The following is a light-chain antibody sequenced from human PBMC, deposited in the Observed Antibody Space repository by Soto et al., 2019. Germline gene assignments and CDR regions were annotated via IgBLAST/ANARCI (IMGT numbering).Light chain of an antibody. CDR1: QSVSSN. J-gene: IGKJ1*01. V-gene: IGKV3-15*01. CDR3: QQYYNWPRT. Sequence: EVVMTQSPATLSVSPGERATLSCRASQSVSSNLAWYQHKPGQAPRLLVYGASTRASGIPDRFSGSGSRTEFTLSISSLQSEDFAVYYCQQYYNWPRTFGQGTKVDI. CDR2: GAS.